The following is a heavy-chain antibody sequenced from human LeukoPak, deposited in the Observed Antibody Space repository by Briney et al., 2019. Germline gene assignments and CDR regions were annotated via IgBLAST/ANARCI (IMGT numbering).Heavy chain of an antibody. V-gene: IGHV3-30*18. Sequence: GRSLRLPCAASGFTFSSYGMHWVRQAPGKGLEWVAVISYDGSNKYYADSVKGRFTISRDNSKNTLYLQMNSLRAEDTAVYYCAKAYSGSYSAFDIWGQGTMVTVSS. CDR1: GFTFSSYG. CDR3: AKAYSGSYSAFDI. D-gene: IGHD1-26*01. J-gene: IGHJ3*02. CDR2: ISYDGSNK.